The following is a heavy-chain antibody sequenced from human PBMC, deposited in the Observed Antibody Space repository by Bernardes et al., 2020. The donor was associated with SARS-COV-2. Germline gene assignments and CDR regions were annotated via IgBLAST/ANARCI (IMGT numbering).Heavy chain of an antibody. Sequence: GGSLRLSCAASGFSFSEYYMSWIRQATGKGLEWVSYISSGGSYRNYADSVKGRFTISRDNAKNSLYLQMNSLRAEDTAVYYCARGKADYFDFWDGYYLDRWGQGTLVTVSS. D-gene: IGHD3-3*01. CDR1: GFSFSEYY. CDR3: ARGKADYFDFWDGYYLDR. V-gene: IGHV3-11*06. J-gene: IGHJ5*02. CDR2: ISSGGSYR.